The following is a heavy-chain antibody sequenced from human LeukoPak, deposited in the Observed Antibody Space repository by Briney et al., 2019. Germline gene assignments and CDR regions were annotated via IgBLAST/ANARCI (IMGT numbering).Heavy chain of an antibody. CDR1: GGSFSGYY. Sequence: SETLSLTCAVYGGSFSGYYWSWIRQPPGKELEWIGEINHSGSTNYNPSLKSRVTISVDTSKNQFSLKLSSVTAADTAVYYCARVRVSYYPDYWGQGTLVTVSS. CDR2: INHSGST. V-gene: IGHV4-34*01. J-gene: IGHJ4*02. D-gene: IGHD3-10*01. CDR3: ARVRVSYYPDY.